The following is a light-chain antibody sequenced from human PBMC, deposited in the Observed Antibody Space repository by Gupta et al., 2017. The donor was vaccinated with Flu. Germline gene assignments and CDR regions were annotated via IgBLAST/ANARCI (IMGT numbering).Light chain of an antibody. Sequence: QSALTQPASVSGSPGQSITISCTGTSSDIGSYNYVSWYQQHPGQAPKLLIYDVTNRPSGVSNRFSGSKSGDTASLTISGLQAEDEADYYCSSCTSTSTLVFGGGTKLTV. V-gene: IGLV2-14*01. CDR2: DVT. J-gene: IGLJ2*01. CDR3: SSCTSTSTLV. CDR1: SSDIGSYNY.